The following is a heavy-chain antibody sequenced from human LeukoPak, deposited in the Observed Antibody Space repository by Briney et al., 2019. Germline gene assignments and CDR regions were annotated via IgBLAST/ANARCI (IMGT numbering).Heavy chain of an antibody. CDR2: ISYDGSNK. V-gene: IGHV3-30*18. CDR1: GFTFSSYG. CDR3: AKDDSSGYSALDY. J-gene: IGHJ4*02. Sequence: GGCLRLSCAASGFTFSSYGMHWVRQAPGKGLEWVAVISYDGSNKYYADSVKGRLTISRDNSKNTLYLQMNSLRAEDTAVYYCAKDDSSGYSALDYWGQGTLVTVSS. D-gene: IGHD3-22*01.